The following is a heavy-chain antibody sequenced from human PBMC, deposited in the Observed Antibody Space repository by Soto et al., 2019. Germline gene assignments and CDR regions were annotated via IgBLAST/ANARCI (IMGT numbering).Heavy chain of an antibody. J-gene: IGHJ3*02. CDR2: ISGSGGST. Sequence: DVQLLEAGGGLVQPGGSLRLSCAASGFTFSSYAMSCVRQAPGKGLEWVSAISGSGGSTYYADSVKGRFTISRDNYKKTLYLQMNSLIAEDTAVYYCARSIAVAGSDAFDIWGKGTMVTVAS. CDR3: ARSIAVAGSDAFDI. CDR1: GFTFSSYA. D-gene: IGHD6-19*01. V-gene: IGHV3-23*01.